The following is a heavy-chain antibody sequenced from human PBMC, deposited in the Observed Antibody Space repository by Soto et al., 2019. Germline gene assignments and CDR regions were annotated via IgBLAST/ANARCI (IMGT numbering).Heavy chain of an antibody. D-gene: IGHD2-15*01. J-gene: IGHJ6*03. CDR2: IIPIFGTA. CDR3: AREPSLAAVGIPLYSYYYMDV. Sequence: SVKVSCKASGGTFSSYAISWVRQAPGQGLEWMGGIIPIFGTANYAQKFQGRVTITADESTSTAYMELSSLRSEDTAVYYCAREPSLAAVGIPLYSYYYMDVWGEGTAVTVSS. CDR1: GGTFSSYA. V-gene: IGHV1-69*13.